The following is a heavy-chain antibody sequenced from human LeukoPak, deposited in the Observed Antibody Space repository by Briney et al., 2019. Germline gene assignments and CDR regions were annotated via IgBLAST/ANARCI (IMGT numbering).Heavy chain of an antibody. J-gene: IGHJ4*02. Sequence: GGSPRLSCAASGFTFSSYAMSWVRQAPGKGLEWVSSISSSSSYIYYADSVKGRFTISRDNAKNSLYLQMNSLRAEDTAVYYCARDRDDVVVTAILGYWGQGTLVTVSS. CDR2: ISSSSSYI. D-gene: IGHD2-21*02. CDR1: GFTFSSYA. V-gene: IGHV3-21*01. CDR3: ARDRDDVVVTAILGY.